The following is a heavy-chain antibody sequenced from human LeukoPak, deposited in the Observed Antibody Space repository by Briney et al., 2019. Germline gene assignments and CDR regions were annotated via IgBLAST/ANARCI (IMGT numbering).Heavy chain of an antibody. J-gene: IGHJ4*02. CDR1: GFTFSSYG. V-gene: IGHV3-33*01. CDR2: IWYDGSNK. CDR3: AREVLSGYSSGWYRGFDY. D-gene: IGHD6-19*01. Sequence: GRSLRLSCVASGFTFSSYGMHWVRQAPGKGLEWVAVIWYDGSNKYYADSVKGRFTISRDNSKNTLYLQMNSLRAEDTAVYYCAREVLSGYSSGWYRGFDYWGQGTLVTVSS.